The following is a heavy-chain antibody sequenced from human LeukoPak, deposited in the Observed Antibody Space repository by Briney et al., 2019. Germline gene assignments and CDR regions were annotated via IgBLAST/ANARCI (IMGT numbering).Heavy chain of an antibody. Sequence: SETLSLTCSVSGGSISSGGFFWSWIRQSPGEGLECIGYIYYTGSTYYNPSLKSRLTMSVDTSKNQFSLKLTGLTAAATAVYYCASLENSGYTNAFETWGQGTPVVVSS. CDR3: ASLENSGYTNAFET. D-gene: IGHD3-22*01. CDR1: GGSISSGGFF. J-gene: IGHJ3*02. CDR2: IYYTGST. V-gene: IGHV4-30-4*01.